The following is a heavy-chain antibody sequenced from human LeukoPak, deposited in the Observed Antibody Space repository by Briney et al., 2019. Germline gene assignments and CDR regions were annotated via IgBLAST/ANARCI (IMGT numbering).Heavy chain of an antibody. CDR2: INPNSGGT. V-gene: IGHV1-2*02. CDR3: ASLSYYDLSGYFY. CDR1: GYTFTDYY. Sequence: GASVKVSCKASGYTFTDYYIHWVRQAPGQGLEWMGWINPNSGGTQYSQKFQGRVTLTRDTSITTGYMELSGLTSDDTAVYYCASLSYYDLSGYFYWGQGTLVTVSS. J-gene: IGHJ4*02. D-gene: IGHD3-22*01.